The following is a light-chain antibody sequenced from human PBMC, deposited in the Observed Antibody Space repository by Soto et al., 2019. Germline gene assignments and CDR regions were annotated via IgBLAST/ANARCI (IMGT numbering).Light chain of an antibody. CDR1: QSISSW. V-gene: IGKV1-5*01. CDR2: DAS. Sequence: DIQMTQSPSTLSASVGDRVTITCRASQSISSWLAWYQQKPGKAPKFLIYDASSLESGVPSRFSGSGSGTEFTLTISRLQPDDFATYYCQQYDSYSGYTFGQGTKLEIK. J-gene: IGKJ2*01. CDR3: QQYDSYSGYT.